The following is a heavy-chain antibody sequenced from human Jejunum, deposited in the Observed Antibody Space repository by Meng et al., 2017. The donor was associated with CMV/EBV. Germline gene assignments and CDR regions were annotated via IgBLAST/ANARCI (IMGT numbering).Heavy chain of an antibody. Sequence: SGYTFTGHYMHWVRQAPGQGPEWMGWINANTGDTNYAQKFQGRVTMTRDTSITTAYMDLSSLTSDDAAVYYCARDVTSTWYGGSDLWGQGTLVTVSS. J-gene: IGHJ5*02. CDR2: INANTGDT. CDR1: GYTFTGHY. V-gene: IGHV1-2*02. D-gene: IGHD6-13*01. CDR3: ARDVTSTWYGGSDL.